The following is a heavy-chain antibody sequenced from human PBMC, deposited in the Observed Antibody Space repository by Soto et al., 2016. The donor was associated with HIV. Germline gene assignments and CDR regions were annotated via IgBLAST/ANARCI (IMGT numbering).Heavy chain of an antibody. CDR1: GLRFDDYV. V-gene: IGHV3-20*04. J-gene: IGHJ4*02. D-gene: IGHD3-9*01. CDR3: ARGKTFYDILTGLMH. Sequence: EVQLVESGGGVVRPGGSLRLSCSASGLRFDDYVMIWVRQVSGKGLEWVSLISGDGVTTHYVDSVKGRFTISRDSAKNSLYLQMRNLRVEDTALYFCARGKTFYDILTGLMHWGQGALVTRLF. CDR2: ISGDGVTT.